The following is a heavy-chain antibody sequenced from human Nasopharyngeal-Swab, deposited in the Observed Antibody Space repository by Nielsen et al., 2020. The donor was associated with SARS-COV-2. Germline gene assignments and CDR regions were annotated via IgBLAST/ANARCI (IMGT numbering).Heavy chain of an antibody. V-gene: IGHV4-59*08. CDR2: IYYSGST. Sequence: GSLRLSCTVSGGSISSYYWSWIRQPPGKGLEWIGYIYYSGSTNYNPSLKSRVTISVDTSKNQFSLKLSSVTAADTAVYYCARHPGYCSGSSCYSRWFDPWGQGTLVTVSS. D-gene: IGHD2-15*01. CDR3: ARHPGYCSGSSCYSRWFDP. J-gene: IGHJ5*02. CDR1: GGSISSYY.